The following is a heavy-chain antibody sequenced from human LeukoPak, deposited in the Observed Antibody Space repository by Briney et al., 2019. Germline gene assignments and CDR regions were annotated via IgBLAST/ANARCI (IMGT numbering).Heavy chain of an antibody. V-gene: IGHV4-59*01. CDR3: ARAPRDTIFGVVTAFDY. CDR2: IYYSGST. D-gene: IGHD3-3*01. CDR1: GGSISSYY. Sequence: SETLSLTCTVSGGSISSYYWSWIRQPPGKGLEWIGYIYYSGSTNYNPSLKSRVTISVDTSKNQFSLKLSSVTAADTAVYYCARAPRDTIFGVVTAFDYWGQGTLVTVSS. J-gene: IGHJ4*02.